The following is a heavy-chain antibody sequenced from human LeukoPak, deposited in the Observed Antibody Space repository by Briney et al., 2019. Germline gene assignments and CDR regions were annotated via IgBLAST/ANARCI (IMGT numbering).Heavy chain of an antibody. CDR1: GYTFTNYA. CDR2: INAGNGHT. J-gene: IGHJ4*02. D-gene: IGHD3-22*01. V-gene: IGHV1-3*01. Sequence: ASVKVSCKASGYTFTNYAMQWVRQAPGQRLEWMGWINAGNGHTRYSQRFQGRVTITRDTSASTVYMEVTSLRFEDTAVYYCARGMDCYDSSPTPPDCWGQGTLVTVSS. CDR3: ARGMDCYDSSPTPPDC.